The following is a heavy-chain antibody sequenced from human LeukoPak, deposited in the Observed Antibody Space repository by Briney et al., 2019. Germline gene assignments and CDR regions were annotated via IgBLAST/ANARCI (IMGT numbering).Heavy chain of an antibody. V-gene: IGHV3-23*01. D-gene: IGHD2-21*01. J-gene: IGHJ1*01. CDR3: AKANWVSSADAVV. CDR1: GFSFRSYA. CDR2: LRGGGET. Sequence: GGSLRLSCAASGFSFRSYAMSWIRQAPARGLEWVSSLRGGGETFYADSVKGRFTLSRDESRNTVYLEMNSLRVEDTAVYFCAKANWVSSADAVVWGRGTLVTVSS.